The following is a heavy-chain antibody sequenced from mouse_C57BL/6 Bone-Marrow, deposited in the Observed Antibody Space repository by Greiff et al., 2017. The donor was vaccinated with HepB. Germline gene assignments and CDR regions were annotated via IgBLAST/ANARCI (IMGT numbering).Heavy chain of an antibody. Sequence: EVQLVESGGGLVQPGGSLSLSCAASGFTFTDYYMSWVRQPPGKALEWLGFIRNKANGYTTEYSASVKGRFTISRDNSQSILYLQLNALSAEDSATYLCARHYYGSNCWCFDVWGTGTTVTVSS. CDR1: GFTFTDYY. V-gene: IGHV7-3*01. CDR3: ARHYYGSNCWCFDV. CDR2: IRNKANGYTT. D-gene: IGHD1-1*01. J-gene: IGHJ1*03.